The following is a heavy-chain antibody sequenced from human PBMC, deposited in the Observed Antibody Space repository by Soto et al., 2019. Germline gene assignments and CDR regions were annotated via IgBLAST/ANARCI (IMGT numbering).Heavy chain of an antibody. Sequence: EVQLVESGGGLVQPGGSLRLSCAASGFTFSTYSMNWVRQVPGKGLEWVSYISGSSSSIYYADSVKGRFTISRDNAKNSLYLQVDSLRAEDTAVYYCAGGPLNQDRRSLWGQGTLVTVSS. D-gene: IGHD2-15*01. CDR1: GFTFSTYS. CDR2: ISGSSSSI. V-gene: IGHV3-48*01. CDR3: AGGPLNQDRRSL. J-gene: IGHJ4*02.